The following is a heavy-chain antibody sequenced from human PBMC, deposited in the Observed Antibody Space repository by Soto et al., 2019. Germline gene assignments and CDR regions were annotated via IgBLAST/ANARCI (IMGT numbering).Heavy chain of an antibody. Sequence: QVQLQESGPGLVKPSQTLSLTCTVSGGSISSGGYYWSWIRQHPGKGLEWIGYIYYSGSTYYNPSLKSRVTISVDTSKNQFSLKLSSVTAADTAVYYCATGGYYDSSGYAPFDYWGQGTLVTVSS. V-gene: IGHV4-31*03. CDR2: IYYSGST. CDR3: ATGGYYDSSGYAPFDY. J-gene: IGHJ4*02. D-gene: IGHD3-22*01. CDR1: GGSISSGGYY.